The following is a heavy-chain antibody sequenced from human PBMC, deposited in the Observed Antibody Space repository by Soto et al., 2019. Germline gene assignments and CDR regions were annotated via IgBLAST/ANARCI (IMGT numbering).Heavy chain of an antibody. V-gene: IGHV3-30*02. D-gene: IGHD6-19*01. Sequence: PGGSLRLSCAASGLTFINYAMHWVRQAPGKGLEWVAVIRYDGSHENYADSVKGRFTISRDNSKNILYLQMNSLRAEDTALYYCVGQLYSSGWAAVSPWGQGTLVTVS. CDR1: GLTFINYA. CDR3: VGQLYSSGWAAVSP. J-gene: IGHJ5*02. CDR2: IRYDGSHE.